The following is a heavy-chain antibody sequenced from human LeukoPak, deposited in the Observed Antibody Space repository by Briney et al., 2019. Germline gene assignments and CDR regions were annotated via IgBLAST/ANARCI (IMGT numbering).Heavy chain of an antibody. Sequence: ASVKVSCKASGYTFTTYAMNWVRQAPGQGLEWMGWINTNTGNPTYAQGFTGRFVFSLDTSVSTAYLQISSLKADDTAVYYCARTNLWFGELGWIDPWGQGTQVTVSS. CDR3: ARTNLWFGELGWIDP. CDR1: GYTFTTYA. J-gene: IGHJ5*02. V-gene: IGHV7-4-1*02. D-gene: IGHD3-10*01. CDR2: INTNTGNP.